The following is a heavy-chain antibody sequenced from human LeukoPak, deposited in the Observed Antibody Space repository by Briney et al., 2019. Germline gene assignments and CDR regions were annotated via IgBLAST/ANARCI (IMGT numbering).Heavy chain of an antibody. V-gene: IGHV3-30*02. CDR1: GFSFSSFG. Sequence: GGSLRFSCAASGFSFSSFGMHWVRQAPGKGLEWVAFVRYDGNNKYYADSVKGRFTISRDNSKSTLYLQMDSLRAEDTAVYYCAKDTAAAKYYFDYGGQGTLVTVSS. J-gene: IGHJ4*02. CDR3: AKDTAAAKYYFDY. D-gene: IGHD6-13*01. CDR2: VRYDGNNK.